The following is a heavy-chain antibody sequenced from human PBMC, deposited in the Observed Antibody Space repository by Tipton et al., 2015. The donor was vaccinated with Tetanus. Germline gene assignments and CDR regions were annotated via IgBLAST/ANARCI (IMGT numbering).Heavy chain of an antibody. V-gene: IGHV5-51*01. J-gene: IGHJ4*02. Sequence: QLVQSGAEVKKPGESLKISCQISGYTFTNNWIGWVRQRPGEGLEWMGSFYPDDFDTRYSPSFQGQVTMSADQSSNTAYLQWSTLKASDSAIYYCARLAWNTRGYLGYYFDFWAREPWSSSPQ. D-gene: IGHD3-22*01. CDR1: GYTFTNNW. CDR2: FYPDDFDT. CDR3: ARLAWNTRGYLGYYFDF.